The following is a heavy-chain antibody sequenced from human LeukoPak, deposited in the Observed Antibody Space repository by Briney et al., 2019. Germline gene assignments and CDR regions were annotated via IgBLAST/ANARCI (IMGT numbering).Heavy chain of an antibody. J-gene: IGHJ3*01. Sequence: SQTLSLTCVISGDSVASNSTACNWIRQSPSRGLEWLGRTYYRSKWYNEYAVSAKSRITINPDTSKNQFSLQLNSVTPEDTAVYYCARGGQGDGYSADEAFDFWGQGTMVTVS. V-gene: IGHV6-1*01. CDR2: TYYRSKWYN. CDR3: ARGGQGDGYSADEAFDF. CDR1: GDSVASNSTA. D-gene: IGHD5-24*01.